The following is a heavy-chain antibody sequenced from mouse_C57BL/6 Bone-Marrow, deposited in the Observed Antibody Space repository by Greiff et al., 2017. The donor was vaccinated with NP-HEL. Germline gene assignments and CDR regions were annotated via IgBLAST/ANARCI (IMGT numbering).Heavy chain of an antibody. V-gene: IGHV6-6*01. D-gene: IGHD2-3*01. J-gene: IGHJ4*01. CDR1: GFTFSDAW. CDR2: IRNKANNHAT. Sequence: EVKLQQSGGGLVQPGGSMKLSCAASGFTFSDAWMDWVRQSPEKGLEWVAEIRNKANNHATYYAESVKGRFTISRDDSKSSVYLQMNSLRAEDTGIYYCTSPDGYYGYAMDYWGQGTSVTVSS. CDR3: TSPDGYYGYAMDY.